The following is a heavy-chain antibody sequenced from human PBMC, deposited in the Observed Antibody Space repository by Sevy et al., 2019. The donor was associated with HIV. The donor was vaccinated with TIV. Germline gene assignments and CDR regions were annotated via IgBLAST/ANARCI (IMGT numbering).Heavy chain of an antibody. V-gene: IGHV4-31*03. CDR3: ASSSWYGGYFDY. CDR2: IYYSGST. Sequence: SETLSLTCTVSGGSISSGGYYWSWIRQHPGKGLEWSGYIYYSGSTYYNPSLKSRVTISVDTSKNQFSLKLSSVTAADTAVYYCASSSWYGGYFDYWGQGTLVTVSS. J-gene: IGHJ4*02. CDR1: GGSISSGGYY. D-gene: IGHD6-13*01.